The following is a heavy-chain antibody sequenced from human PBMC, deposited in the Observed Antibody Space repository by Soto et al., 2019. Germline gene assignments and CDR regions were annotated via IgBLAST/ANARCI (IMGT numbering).Heavy chain of an antibody. Sequence: GGSLRLSCAASGFTFSSYDMHWVRQATGKGLEWVSAIGTAGDAYYPGSVKGRFTISRDNAKNTLYLQMNNLRAEDTAVYYCARGGDPDYWGQGTLVTVSS. J-gene: IGHJ4*02. CDR1: GFTFSSYD. V-gene: IGHV3-13*04. CDR2: IGTAGDA. CDR3: ARGGDPDY. D-gene: IGHD2-21*02.